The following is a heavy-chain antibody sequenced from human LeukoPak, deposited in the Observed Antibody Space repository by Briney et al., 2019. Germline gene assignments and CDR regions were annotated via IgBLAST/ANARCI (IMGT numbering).Heavy chain of an antibody. D-gene: IGHD2-2*01. Sequence: GGSLRLSCAASGFTFSQRTMNWVRQAPGKGLEWVSSITSSSTYIYSADSVKGRLTISRDNAKSSLYLQMNSLRAEDTAVYYCAADRCSSTTCFGEYWGQGTLVIVSS. CDR2: ITSSSTYI. V-gene: IGHV3-21*01. CDR3: AADRCSSTTCFGEY. J-gene: IGHJ4*02. CDR1: GFTFSQRT.